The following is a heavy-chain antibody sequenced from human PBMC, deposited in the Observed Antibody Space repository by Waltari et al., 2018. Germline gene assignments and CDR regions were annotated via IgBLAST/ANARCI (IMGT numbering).Heavy chain of an antibody. Sequence: QVQLQESGPGLVKPSETLSLTCAVPGYSISSGYYWGWIRQPPGKGLEWIGSIYHSGSTYYTPSLKSRVTISVDTSKNQFSLKLSSVTAADTAVYYCAREGGATPFYYYYYMDVWGKGTTVTVSS. V-gene: IGHV4-38-2*02. J-gene: IGHJ6*03. D-gene: IGHD5-12*01. CDR2: IYHSGST. CDR3: AREGGATPFYYYYYMDV. CDR1: GYSISSGYY.